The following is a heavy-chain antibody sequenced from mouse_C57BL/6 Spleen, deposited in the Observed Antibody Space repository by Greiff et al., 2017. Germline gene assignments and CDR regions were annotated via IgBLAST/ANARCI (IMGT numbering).Heavy chain of an antibody. J-gene: IGHJ3*01. CDR1: GYTFTSYW. V-gene: IGHV1-55*01. Sequence: QVQLHQPGAELVKPGASVKMSCKASGYTFTSYWITWVKQRPGQGLEWIGDIYPGSGSTNYNEKFKSKATLTVDTSSSTAYMQLSSLTSEDSAVYYCARYYYGSSYPFAYWGQGTLVTVSA. D-gene: IGHD1-1*01. CDR3: ARYYYGSSYPFAY. CDR2: IYPGSGST.